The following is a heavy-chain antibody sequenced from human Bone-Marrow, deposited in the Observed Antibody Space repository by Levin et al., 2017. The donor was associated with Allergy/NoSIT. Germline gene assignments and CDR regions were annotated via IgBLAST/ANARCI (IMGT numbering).Heavy chain of an antibody. V-gene: IGHV3-33*01. CDR3: ARDGSGTYFSI. CDR2: IYYDGSET. CDR1: GFVFSAYG. D-gene: IGHD2/OR15-2a*01. Sequence: GGSLRLSCVASGFVFSAYGFHWVRQAPGKGLEWVAFIYYDGSETHYADSVEGRFTISRDNSKTTVYLQMNSLRGDDTATYYCARDGSGTYFSIWGQGTPVTVAS. J-gene: IGHJ4*02.